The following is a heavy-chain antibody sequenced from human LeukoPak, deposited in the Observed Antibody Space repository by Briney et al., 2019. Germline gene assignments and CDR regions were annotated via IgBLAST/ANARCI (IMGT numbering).Heavy chain of an antibody. CDR2: INHSGST. CDR3: ARGFGVPAAILRWFDP. Sequence: SETLSLTCAVYGGSFSGYYWSWIRQPPGKGLEWIGEINHSGSTNYNPPLKSRVTISVDTSKNQFSLKLSSVTAADTAVYYCARGFGVPAAILRWFDPWGQGTLVTVSS. V-gene: IGHV4-34*01. CDR1: GGSFSGYY. D-gene: IGHD2-2*02. J-gene: IGHJ5*02.